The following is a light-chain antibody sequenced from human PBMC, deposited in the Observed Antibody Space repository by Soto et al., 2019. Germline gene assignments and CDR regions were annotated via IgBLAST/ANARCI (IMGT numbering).Light chain of an antibody. J-gene: IGKJ4*01. CDR1: QSVRSDY. CDR3: QQYGSTPLT. V-gene: IGKV3-20*01. Sequence: EIVLTQSPGTLSLSPGERATLSCRASQSVRSDYLAWYQQKPGQAPRVLIYGAPSRVPGIPDRFSGSGSGTEFTLTISRLEPEDFAVYYCQQYGSTPLTFGGGTEVEIK. CDR2: GAP.